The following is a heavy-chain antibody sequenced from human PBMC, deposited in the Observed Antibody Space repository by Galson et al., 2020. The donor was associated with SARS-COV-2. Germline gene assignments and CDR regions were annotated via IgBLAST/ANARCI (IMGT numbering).Heavy chain of an antibody. Sequence: LETLSLTCTVSGGSISSHYWSWIRQPPGKGLEWIGYIYYSGSTNYNPSLKSRVTISVDTSKNQFSLKLSSVTAADTAVYYCARIYDSSGYYFDYWGQGTLVTVSS. CDR1: GGSISSHY. V-gene: IGHV4-59*11. CDR3: ARIYDSSGYYFDY. J-gene: IGHJ4*02. D-gene: IGHD3-22*01. CDR2: IYYSGST.